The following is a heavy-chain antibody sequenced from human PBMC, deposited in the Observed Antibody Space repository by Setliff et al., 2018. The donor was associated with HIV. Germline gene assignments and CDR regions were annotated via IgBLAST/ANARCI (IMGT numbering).Heavy chain of an antibody. D-gene: IGHD6-19*01. CDR3: AHNHLAVAGSHYFDY. J-gene: IGHJ4*02. V-gene: IGHV2-5*02. CDR1: GFPLSTNGVG. CDR2: IYWDADK. Sequence: SGPTLVNPTQTLTLTCTFSGFPLSTNGVGVGWIRQPSGKALEWLALIYWDADKRYSPSLKNRLTITKDTSKNQVLLTMTNMDPLDTATYYCAHNHLAVAGSHYFDYWGQGTLVTVSS.